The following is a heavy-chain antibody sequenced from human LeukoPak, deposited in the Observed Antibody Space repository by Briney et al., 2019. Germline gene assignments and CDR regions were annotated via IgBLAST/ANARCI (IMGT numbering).Heavy chain of an antibody. J-gene: IGHJ4*02. D-gene: IGHD6-19*01. Sequence: SETLSLTCTVSGGSMSPCHWGWIRQPPGKGLEWTGYIYYSGSTNYNPSLNSRVTISVDTSKNQFSLRLSSVTAADTAIYYCARAVSGRFDYWGQGTLVTVSS. CDR2: IYYSGST. CDR3: ARAVSGRFDY. V-gene: IGHV4-59*08. CDR1: GGSMSPCH.